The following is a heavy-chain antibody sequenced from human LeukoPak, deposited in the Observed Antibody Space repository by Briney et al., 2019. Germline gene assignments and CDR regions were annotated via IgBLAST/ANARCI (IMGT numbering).Heavy chain of an antibody. Sequence: PGGSLRLSCAASGFTFSSYAMHWVRQAPGKGLEWVAVISYDGSNKYYADSVKGRFTISRDNSKNTLYLQMNSLRAEDTAVYYCAKGIVEMATIIEFDYWGQGTLVTVSS. CDR1: GFTFSSYA. CDR2: ISYDGSNK. D-gene: IGHD5-24*01. CDR3: AKGIVEMATIIEFDY. V-gene: IGHV3-30-3*01. J-gene: IGHJ4*02.